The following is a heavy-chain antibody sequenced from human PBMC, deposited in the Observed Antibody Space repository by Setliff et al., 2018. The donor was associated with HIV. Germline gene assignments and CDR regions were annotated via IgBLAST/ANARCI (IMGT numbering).Heavy chain of an antibody. V-gene: IGHV1-69-2*01. CDR2: VEPEDDKT. CDR3: VTGEGLRF. CDR1: KYTFTDYY. D-gene: IGHD2-15*01. Sequence: ASVKVSCKASKYTFTDYYMHWVQQAPGKGLEWMGRVEPEDDKTIYAEKFQGRVTMTTATSSDTAYLYLSSLRSEDTAVYYCVTGEGLRFWGQGTLVTVS. J-gene: IGHJ4*02.